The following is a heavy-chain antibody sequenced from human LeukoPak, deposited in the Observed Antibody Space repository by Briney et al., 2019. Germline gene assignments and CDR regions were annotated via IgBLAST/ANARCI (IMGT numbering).Heavy chain of an antibody. V-gene: IGHV4-61*02. J-gene: IGHJ5*02. CDR3: ASGPWEWELGGWFDP. Sequence: SETLSLTCTVSGGSISSGSYYWSWIRQPAGKGLERIGRIYTSGSTNYNPSLKSRVTISVDTSKNQFSLKLSSVTAADTAVYYCASGPWEWELGGWFDPWGQGTLVTVSS. CDR2: IYTSGST. CDR1: GGSISSGSYY. D-gene: IGHD1-26*01.